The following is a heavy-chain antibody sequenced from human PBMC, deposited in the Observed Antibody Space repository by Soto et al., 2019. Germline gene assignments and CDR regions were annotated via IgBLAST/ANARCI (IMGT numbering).Heavy chain of an antibody. J-gene: IGHJ2*01. CDR1: GFTFSSYS. CDR3: ARIAVAGHYWYFDL. V-gene: IGHV3-48*01. D-gene: IGHD6-19*01. CDR2: ISSSSSTI. Sequence: EVQLVESGGGLVQPGGSLRLSCAASGFTFSSYSMNWVRQAPGKGLEWVSDISSSSSTIHYADSVKGRFTISRDNVKNSLYLQMNSLRAEDTAVYYCARIAVAGHYWYFDLWGRGTLVTVSS.